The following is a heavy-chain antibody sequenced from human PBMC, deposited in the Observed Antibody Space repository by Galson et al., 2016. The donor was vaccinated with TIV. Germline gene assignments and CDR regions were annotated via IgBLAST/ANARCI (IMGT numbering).Heavy chain of an antibody. Sequence: QSGAEVKKPGESLKISCKGSGFTFTRHWIGWVRQMPGKGLEWMGIIYPGDSETRYRPTFQGQVTISADKSISTAYLQWTSLKASDTAMYYCARSRIESSGCRPDAFDIWGQGTMVTMSS. CDR3: ARSRIESSGCRPDAFDI. CDR1: GFTFTRHW. D-gene: IGHD3-22*01. J-gene: IGHJ3*02. CDR2: IYPGDSET. V-gene: IGHV5-51*03.